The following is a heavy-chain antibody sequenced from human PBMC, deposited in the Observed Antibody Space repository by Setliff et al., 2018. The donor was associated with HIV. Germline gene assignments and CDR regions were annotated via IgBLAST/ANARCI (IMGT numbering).Heavy chain of an antibody. CDR3: ARAPSSPYYSNFWYADH. CDR2: FYPGDSDT. Sequence: PGESLKISCQTSGYSFNTYWIGWVRQMPGKGLEWMAIFYPGDSDTRYSPSFQSQVTVSADKSIGTAYLQWDSLKASDTALYFCARAPSSPYYSNFWYADHWGQGTLVTVSS. J-gene: IGHJ5*02. D-gene: IGHD3-22*01. CDR1: GYSFNTYW. V-gene: IGHV5-51*01.